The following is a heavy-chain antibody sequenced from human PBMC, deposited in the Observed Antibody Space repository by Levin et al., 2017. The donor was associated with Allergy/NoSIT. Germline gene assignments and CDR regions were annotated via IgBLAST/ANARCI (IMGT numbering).Heavy chain of an antibody. CDR2: ISSNGGST. V-gene: IGHV3-64*01. D-gene: IGHD5-12*01. CDR3: ARGPHLTVAPIANSWFDA. J-gene: IGHJ5*02. CDR1: GFTFSAYP. Sequence: PGGSLRLSCAASGFTFSAYPMYWVRQAPGKGLEYVSGISSNGGSTYYANSVKGRFTISRDNSKNTLSLQMGSLRPADMAVYYCARGPHLTVAPIANSWFDAWGQGTLVTVSS.